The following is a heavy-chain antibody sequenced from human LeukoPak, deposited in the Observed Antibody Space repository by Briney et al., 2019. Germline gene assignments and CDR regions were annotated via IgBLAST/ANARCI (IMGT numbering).Heavy chain of an antibody. CDR3: ARLGGGASGWYKGRGDFDY. Sequence: GESLKISCKGSGYGFTTNWIGWVRQTPGKGLEWMGIIYPGDFDNRYSPSFQGHVTISVDKSISTAYLQWSSLRASDTAMYYCARLGGGASGWYKGRGDFDYWGQGTLVTVS. J-gene: IGHJ4*02. CDR2: IYPGDFDN. D-gene: IGHD6-19*01. CDR1: GYGFTTNW. V-gene: IGHV5-51*01.